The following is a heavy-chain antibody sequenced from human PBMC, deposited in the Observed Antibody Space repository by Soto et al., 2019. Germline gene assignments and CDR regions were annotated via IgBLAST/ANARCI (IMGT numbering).Heavy chain of an antibody. CDR3: ARGATGAFDI. CDR2: IIPIFGTA. Sequence: VASVKVSCKASGGTFSSYAISWVRQAPGQGLEWMGGIIPIFGTANYAQKFQGRVTITADESTSTAYMELSSLRSEDTAVYYCARGATGAFDIWGQGTMVTVSS. V-gene: IGHV1-69*13. J-gene: IGHJ3*02. CDR1: GGTFSSYA.